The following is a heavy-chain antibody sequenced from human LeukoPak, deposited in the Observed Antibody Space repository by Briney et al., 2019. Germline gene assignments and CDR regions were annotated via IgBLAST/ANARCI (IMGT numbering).Heavy chain of an antibody. CDR1: GGSISNYY. V-gene: IGHV4-4*07. CDR3: AKHPGLFAAGRFDY. Sequence: PSETLSLTCTVSGGSISNYYWTWIRQPAGKGLEWIGRIYPSGSSTYNPSLKSRVTMSVDTSKNQFSLKLSSVTAADTAVYYCAKHPGLFAAGRFDYWGQGTLVTVSS. D-gene: IGHD6-13*01. CDR2: IYPSGSS. J-gene: IGHJ4*02.